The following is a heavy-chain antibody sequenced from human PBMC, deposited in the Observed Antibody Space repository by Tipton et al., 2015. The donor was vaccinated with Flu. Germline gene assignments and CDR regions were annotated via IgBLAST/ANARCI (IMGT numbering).Heavy chain of an antibody. V-gene: IGHV4-4*07. CDR2: IYTNGDI. D-gene: IGHD3-3*01. CDR1: DGSFNGYF. CDR3: ARDDLVWSRGFQCNGVDV. Sequence: TLSLTCTVSDGSFNGYFWTWIRQPAGKGLEWIGRIYTNGDIAYNPSLQSRVILSVDASKNQFSLKLRSVTAADTAVYFCARDDLVWSRGFQCNGVDVGGQGTAVTVSS. J-gene: IGHJ6*02.